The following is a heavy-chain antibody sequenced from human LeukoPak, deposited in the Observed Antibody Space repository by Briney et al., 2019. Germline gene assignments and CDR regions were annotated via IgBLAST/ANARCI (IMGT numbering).Heavy chain of an antibody. CDR2: ISYDGSDK. D-gene: IGHD3-10*01. J-gene: IGHJ3*02. CDR1: GFSLSRNG. V-gene: IGHV3-30*18. Sequence: GGSLRPSCAASGFSLSRNGMHWVRQAPGKGLEWVAVISYDGSDKYYADSVKGRFTISRDNSKNTLYLQMNSLRAEDTAVYYCAKASGVPWADYAFDIWGQGTMVTVSS. CDR3: AKASGVPWADYAFDI.